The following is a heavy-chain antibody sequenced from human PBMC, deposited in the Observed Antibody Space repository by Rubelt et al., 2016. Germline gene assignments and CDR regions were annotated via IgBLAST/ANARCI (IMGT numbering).Heavy chain of an antibody. V-gene: IGHV3-33*01. J-gene: IGHJ4*02. D-gene: IGHD1-7*01. CDR3: AREGPEGYNWNYGGREGNYSDY. CDR2: WYDGSKK. Sequence: WYDGSKKYYADSVKGRFTISRDNSKNTLYLQMNSLRAEDTAVYYCAREGPEGYNWNYGGREGNYSDYWGQGTLVTVSS.